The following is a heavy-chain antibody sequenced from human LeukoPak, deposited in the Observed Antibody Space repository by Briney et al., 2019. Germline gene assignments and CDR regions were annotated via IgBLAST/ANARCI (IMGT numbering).Heavy chain of an antibody. CDR2: IYYSGST. Sequence: SETLSLTCTVSGGSICSGGYYWSWIRQHPGKGLEWIGYIYYSGSTYYNPSLKSRVTISVDTSKNQFSLKLSSVTAADTAVYYCARVKGMDDILTGFDPWGQGTLVTVSS. J-gene: IGHJ5*02. CDR3: ARVKGMDDILTGFDP. V-gene: IGHV4-31*03. D-gene: IGHD3-9*01. CDR1: GGSICSGGYY.